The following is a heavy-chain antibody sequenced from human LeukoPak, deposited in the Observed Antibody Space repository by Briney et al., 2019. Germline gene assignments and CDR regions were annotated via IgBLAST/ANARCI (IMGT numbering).Heavy chain of an antibody. J-gene: IGHJ3*02. D-gene: IGHD5-12*01. CDR1: GYIFTNYG. CDR2: INPNSGGT. V-gene: IGHV1-2*02. Sequence: GASVKVSCKASGYIFTNYGISWVRQAPGQGLEWMGWINPNSGGTNYQGRVTMTRDTSITTAYMELSSLRSDDTAVYYCARYSGFDLDAFDIWGQGTMVTVSS. CDR3: ARYSGFDLDAFDI.